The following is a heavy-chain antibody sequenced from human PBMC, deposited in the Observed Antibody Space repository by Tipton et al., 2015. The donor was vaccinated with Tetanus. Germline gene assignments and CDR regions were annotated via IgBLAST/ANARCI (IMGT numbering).Heavy chain of an antibody. CDR3: ARSRPGIYFDY. Sequence: SLRLSCAASGSSFSSYTMTWVRQAPGKGLEWVSAITGSGGSTSYADSVKGRFTISRDNSKNTLYLQMNSLRAEDTAVYYCARSRPGIYFDYWGQGALVTVSS. CDR2: ITGSGGST. CDR1: GSSFSSYT. V-gene: IGHV3-23*01. J-gene: IGHJ4*02.